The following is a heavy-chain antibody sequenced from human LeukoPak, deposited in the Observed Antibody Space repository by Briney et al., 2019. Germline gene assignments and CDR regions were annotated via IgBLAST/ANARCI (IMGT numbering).Heavy chain of an antibody. Sequence: PGGSLRLSCAAPGFTFSSYAMSWVRQAPGKGLEWVSAISGSGGSTYYADSVKGRFTISRDNSKNTLYLQMNSLRAEDTAVYYCAKDHTYYYDSSGLHFDYWGQGTLVAVSS. CDR2: ISGSGGST. CDR3: AKDHTYYYDSSGLHFDY. V-gene: IGHV3-23*01. CDR1: GFTFSSYA. J-gene: IGHJ4*02. D-gene: IGHD3-22*01.